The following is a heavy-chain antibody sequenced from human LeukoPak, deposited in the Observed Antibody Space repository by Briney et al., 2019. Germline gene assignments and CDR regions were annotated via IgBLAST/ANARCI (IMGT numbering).Heavy chain of an antibody. CDR3: VKPAPVRATSFDY. J-gene: IGHJ4*02. CDR1: GFTFSNYV. D-gene: IGHD6-19*01. V-gene: IGHV3-23*01. CDR2: IRSSGSST. Sequence: GGSLRLSCAASGFTFSNYVMSWVRQAPGKGLEWVSSIRSSGSSTSYADSVKGRFTISRDNSKNTLYLQMSSLRAEDTAVYYCVKPAPVRATSFDYWGQGTLVTVSS.